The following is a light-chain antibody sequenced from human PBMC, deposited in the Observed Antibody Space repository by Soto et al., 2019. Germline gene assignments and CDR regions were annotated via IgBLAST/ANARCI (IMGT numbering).Light chain of an antibody. V-gene: IGLV2-11*01. CDR3: CSYAGSYV. CDR2: DVI. Sequence: QSALTQPRSLSGSPGQSVTISCTGTSSDVGGYNYVSWYQQHPGKAPKLMIYDVIKRPSGVPDRFSGSKSGNTASLTISGLQAEDEADSYCCSYAGSYVFGTGTKVTVL. CDR1: SSDVGGYNY. J-gene: IGLJ1*01.